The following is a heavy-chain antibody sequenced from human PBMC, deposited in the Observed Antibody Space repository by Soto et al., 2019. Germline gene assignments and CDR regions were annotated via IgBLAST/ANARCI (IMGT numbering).Heavy chain of an antibody. CDR1: GFTFSSYA. Sequence: GGSLRLSCAASGFTFSSYAMHWVRQAPGKGLEWVAVISYDGSNKYYADSVKGRFTISRDNSKNTLYLQMNSLRAEDTAVYYCARDIELYSYYYGMDVWGQGTTVTVSS. V-gene: IGHV3-30-3*01. D-gene: IGHD1-7*01. CDR2: ISYDGSNK. J-gene: IGHJ6*02. CDR3: ARDIELYSYYYGMDV.